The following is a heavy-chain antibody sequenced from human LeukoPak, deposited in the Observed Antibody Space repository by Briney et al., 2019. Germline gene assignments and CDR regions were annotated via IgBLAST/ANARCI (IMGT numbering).Heavy chain of an antibody. J-gene: IGHJ4*02. CDR3: AREGDKTRADH. CDR2: IHHSGST. Sequence: SETLSLTCAVSAYSISSGYFWGWIRQPPGKGLEWIGSIHHSGSTYYNPSLKSRVIISVDTSKNRFSLRLSSATAADTAVYFCAREGDKTRADHWGQGTLVTVSS. V-gene: IGHV4-38-2*02. CDR1: AYSISSGYF. D-gene: IGHD1-26*01.